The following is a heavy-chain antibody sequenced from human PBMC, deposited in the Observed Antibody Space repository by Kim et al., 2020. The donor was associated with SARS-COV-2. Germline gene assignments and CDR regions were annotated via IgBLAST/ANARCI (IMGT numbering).Heavy chain of an antibody. CDR2: ISSSGDTT. CDR3: ARIRRMDL. V-gene: IGHV3-48*03. Sequence: GGSLRLSCAASGFTFSSYEMNWVRQTPGKGLEWVSQISSSGDTTYYADPVKGRFTVSRDNAKNSLFLQMDNLRADDTAVYFCARIRRMDLWSQGTTVTVSS. CDR1: GFTFSSYE. J-gene: IGHJ6*02.